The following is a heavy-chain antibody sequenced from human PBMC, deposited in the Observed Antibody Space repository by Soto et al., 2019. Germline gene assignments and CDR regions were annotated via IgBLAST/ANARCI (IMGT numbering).Heavy chain of an antibody. Sequence: QVQLVESGGGVVQPGRSLRLSCAASGFNFTTYGVHWVRQAPGKGLEWVGVISYDGGEKYYADSVKGRFTISRDNSKHTLYLQMNSLRPDDSAVYYCANDVMGWPDYWGQGTLVTVSS. J-gene: IGHJ4*02. CDR3: ANDVMGWPDY. CDR2: ISYDGGEK. CDR1: GFNFTTYG. V-gene: IGHV3-30*18. D-gene: IGHD2-8*01.